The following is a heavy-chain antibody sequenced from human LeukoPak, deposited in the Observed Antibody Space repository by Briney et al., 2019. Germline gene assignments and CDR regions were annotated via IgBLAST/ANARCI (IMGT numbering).Heavy chain of an antibody. V-gene: IGHV1-2*02. J-gene: IGHJ4*02. Sequence: ASVKVSCKASGYIFTGYYMHRVRQAPGQGLEWMGWISPHSGGTNYAQKFQGRVTMTLDTSISTVYMELSRLRSDDTAVYYCARVSRLYYDTSGRIFDYWGQGTLVTVSS. D-gene: IGHD3-22*01. CDR3: ARVSRLYYDTSGRIFDY. CDR1: GYIFTGYY. CDR2: ISPHSGGT.